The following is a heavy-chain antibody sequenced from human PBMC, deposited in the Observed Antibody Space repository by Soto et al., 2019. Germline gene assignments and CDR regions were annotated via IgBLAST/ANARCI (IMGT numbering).Heavy chain of an antibody. CDR2: IHYSGST. J-gene: IGHJ4*02. V-gene: IGHV4-59*08. CDR1: GGSIGSYY. Sequence: PSETLSLTCTVSGGSIGSYYWSWIRQPPGKGLEWIGYIHYSGSTNYNPSLKSRVTISVDTSKNQFSLQLTSVTAADTAVYYCARNYYASGSNDYWGQGTLVTVSS. CDR3: ARNYYASGSNDY. D-gene: IGHD3-10*01.